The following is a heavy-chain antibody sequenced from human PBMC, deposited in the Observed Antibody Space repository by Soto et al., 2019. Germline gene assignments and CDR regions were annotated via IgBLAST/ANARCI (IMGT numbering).Heavy chain of an antibody. V-gene: IGHV1-69*08. Sequence: QVQLVQSGAEVKKPGSSVKVSCKASGGTFSSYTISWVRQAPGQGLEWMGRIIPILGIANYAQKFQGRVTITADKSMSTAYMELSSLRSEDTAVYYCARETLGVDYYDSSGYAGGWGQGTLVTVSS. CDR2: IIPILGIA. CDR3: ARETLGVDYYDSSGYAGG. J-gene: IGHJ4*02. D-gene: IGHD3-22*01. CDR1: GGTFSSYT.